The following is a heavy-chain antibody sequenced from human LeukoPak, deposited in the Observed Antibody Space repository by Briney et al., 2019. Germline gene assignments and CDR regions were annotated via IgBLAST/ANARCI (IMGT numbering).Heavy chain of an antibody. CDR1: GYTLTELS. CDR2: IIPIFGTA. V-gene: IGHV1-69*13. Sequence: SVKVSCKVSGYTLTELSMHWVRQAPGQGLEWMGGIIPIFGTANYAQKFQGRVTITADESTSTAYMELSSLRSEDTAVYYCARGEMATKAFDIWGQGTMVTVSS. D-gene: IGHD5-24*01. CDR3: ARGEMATKAFDI. J-gene: IGHJ3*02.